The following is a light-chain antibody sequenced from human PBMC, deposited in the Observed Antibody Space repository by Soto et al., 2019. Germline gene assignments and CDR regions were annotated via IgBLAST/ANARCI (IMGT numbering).Light chain of an antibody. CDR1: QSISAW. Sequence: DIQMTQSPSTLSASVGDRVTITCRASQSISAWLAWYQQKPGRAPKLLIYDASNLHSGVPSRFSGSGSGTEFTLTIDSLQPDDFATYYCQQYDTYLRTFGQGTKVEIK. J-gene: IGKJ1*01. CDR3: QQYDTYLRT. V-gene: IGKV1-5*01. CDR2: DAS.